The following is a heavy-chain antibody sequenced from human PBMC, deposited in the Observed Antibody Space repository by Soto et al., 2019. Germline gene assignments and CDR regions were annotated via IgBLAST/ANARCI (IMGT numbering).Heavy chain of an antibody. CDR3: ARTYSNYAYYYFYMDV. D-gene: IGHD4-4*01. CDR2: IYYSGGT. CDR1: GGSISDYY. V-gene: IGHV4-59*08. J-gene: IGHJ6*03. Sequence: QVQLQESGPGLVKPSETLSLTCTVSGGSISDYYWSWIRQPPGKGLEWIGYIYYSGGTNYNPSLKSRLTISVDPSKNQFSLKLNSVTAADTAVYYCARTYSNYAYYYFYMDVWGKGTTVTVSS.